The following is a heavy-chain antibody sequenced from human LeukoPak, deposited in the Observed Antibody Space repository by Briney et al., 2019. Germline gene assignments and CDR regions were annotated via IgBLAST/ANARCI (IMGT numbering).Heavy chain of an antibody. CDR1: GGSISSYY. D-gene: IGHD5-18*01. Sequence: SETLSLTCTVSGGSISSYYWSWIRQPPGKGLEWIGYIYYSGGTNYNPSLKSRVTISVDTSKNQFSLKLSSVTAADTAVYYCARPRRGTAYFFDYWGQGTLVTVSS. J-gene: IGHJ4*02. V-gene: IGHV4-59*08. CDR2: IYYSGGT. CDR3: ARPRRGTAYFFDY.